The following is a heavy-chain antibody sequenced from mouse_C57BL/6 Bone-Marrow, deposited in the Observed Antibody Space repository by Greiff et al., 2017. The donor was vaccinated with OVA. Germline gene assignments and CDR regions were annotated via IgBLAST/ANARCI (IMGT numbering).Heavy chain of an antibody. CDR2: INPNNGGT. CDR1: GYTFTDYY. J-gene: IGHJ2*01. CDR3: ASWDYGSSDYFDY. Sequence: VQLQQSGPELVKPGASVQISCKASGYTFTDYYMNWVKQSHGKSLEWIGDINPNNGGTSYNQKFKGKATLTVDKSSSTAYMELRSLTSEDSAVYYCASWDYGSSDYFDYWGQGTTLTVSS. V-gene: IGHV1-26*01. D-gene: IGHD1-1*01.